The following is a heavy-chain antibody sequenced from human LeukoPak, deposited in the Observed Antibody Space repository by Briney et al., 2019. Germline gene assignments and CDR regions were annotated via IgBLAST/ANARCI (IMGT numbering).Heavy chain of an antibody. J-gene: IGHJ1*01. CDR1: GHPNSRGYY. D-gene: IGHD2-2*02. V-gene: IGHV4-38-2*01. CDR2: IYHSGST. CDR3: AVGYCSSTSCYREYFQH. Sequence: SDTLTLTCALSGHPNSRGYYRGRIRQPPGNGLEWILPIYHSGSTYYNPSLKSRVTISVDTSKNQFSLRLSSVTAADTAVYYCAVGYCSSTSCYREYFQHWGQGTLVTVSS.